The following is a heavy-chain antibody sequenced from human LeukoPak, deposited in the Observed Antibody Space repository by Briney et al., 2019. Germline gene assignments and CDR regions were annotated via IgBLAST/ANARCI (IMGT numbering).Heavy chain of an antibody. CDR3: ASCDSSGCHFDY. CDR2: IYYSGST. Sequence: PSETLSLTCTVSGGSISSGGYYWSWIRQHPGKGLEWIGYIYYSGSTYYNPSLKSRVTISVDTSKNQFSLKLSSVTAADTAVYYCASCDSSGCHFDYWGQGTLVTVSS. D-gene: IGHD3-22*01. V-gene: IGHV4-31*03. J-gene: IGHJ4*02. CDR1: GGSISSGGYY.